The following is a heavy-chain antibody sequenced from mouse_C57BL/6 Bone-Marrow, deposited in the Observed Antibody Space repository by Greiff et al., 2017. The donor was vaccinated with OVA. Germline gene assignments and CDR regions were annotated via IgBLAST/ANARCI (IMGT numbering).Heavy chain of an antibody. D-gene: IGHD2-12*01. CDR3: ANNSDSRYWYFDV. J-gene: IGHJ1*03. CDR2: IYPSDGST. V-gene: IGHV1-85*01. Sequence: VKLQESGPELVKPGASVKLSCKASGYTFTSYDINWVKQRPGQGLEWIGWIYPSDGSTKYNEKFKGKATLTVDTSSSTAYMDLHSLTSEDSAVYFCANNSDSRYWYFDVWGTGTTVTVSS. CDR1: GYTFTSYD.